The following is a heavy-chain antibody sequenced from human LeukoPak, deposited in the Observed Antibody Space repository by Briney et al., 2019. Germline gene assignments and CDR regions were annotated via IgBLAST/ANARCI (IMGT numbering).Heavy chain of an antibody. V-gene: IGHV3-7*01. D-gene: IGHD5-24*01. CDR3: ARERSDYYFDY. CDR2: IKQDGSEK. Sequence: GGSLRLSCAASGFTFGSYWMSWVRQAPGKGLEWVANIKQDGSEKYYVDSVKGRFTVSRDNAKNSLHLQVSSLGAEDTAVYYCARERSDYYFDYWGQGTLVTVSS. CDR1: GFTFGSYW. J-gene: IGHJ4*02.